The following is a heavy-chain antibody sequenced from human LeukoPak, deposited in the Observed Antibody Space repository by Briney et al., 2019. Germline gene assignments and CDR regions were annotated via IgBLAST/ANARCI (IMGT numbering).Heavy chain of an antibody. D-gene: IGHD3-10*01. CDR1: GFTVSSNY. J-gene: IGHJ6*04. CDR3: ARDMGSFGMDV. Sequence: GGSLRLSCAASGFTVSSNYMSWVRQAPGKGLEWVSVIYSGGSTYYADSVKGRFTISRDNSKNALYLQMNSLRAEDTAVYYCARDMGSFGMDVWGKGTTVTVSS. CDR2: IYSGGST. V-gene: IGHV3-53*01.